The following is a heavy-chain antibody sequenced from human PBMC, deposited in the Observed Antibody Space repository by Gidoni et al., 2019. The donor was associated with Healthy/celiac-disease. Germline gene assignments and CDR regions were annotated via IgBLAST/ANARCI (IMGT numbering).Heavy chain of an antibody. V-gene: IGHV3-15*01. CDR1: GYTCSNAW. CDR2: IKSKTDGGTT. J-gene: IGHJ5*02. CDR3: TTEGGLSSSSP. Sequence: EVQLVESGGGLVKPGGSSRLSCAASGYTCSNAWMSWVRQAPGKGLEWVGRIKSKTDGGTTDYAAPVKGRFTISRDDSKNTLYLQMNSLKTEDTAVYYCTTEGGLSSSSPWGQGTLVTVSS. D-gene: IGHD6-6*01.